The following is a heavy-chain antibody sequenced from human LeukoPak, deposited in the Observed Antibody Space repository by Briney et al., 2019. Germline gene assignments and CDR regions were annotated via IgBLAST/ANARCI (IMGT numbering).Heavy chain of an antibody. D-gene: IGHD2-21*01. Sequence: HPGGSLRLSCAASGFMFNNYGMHWVRQAPGKGLEWVAFIWFDGSNKYYADSVKGRFTISRDRADNTVHLQMNSLRVADTAVYHCAKDADCGDNCYWGQGTLVTVSS. CDR2: IWFDGSNK. J-gene: IGHJ4*02. CDR1: GFMFNNYG. CDR3: AKDADCGDNCY. V-gene: IGHV3-30*02.